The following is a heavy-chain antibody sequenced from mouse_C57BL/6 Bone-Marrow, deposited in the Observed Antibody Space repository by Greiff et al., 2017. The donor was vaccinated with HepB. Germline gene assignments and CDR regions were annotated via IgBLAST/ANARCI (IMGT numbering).Heavy chain of an antibody. CDR3: AIRTVVDY. CDR2: IHPSSSDT. V-gene: IGHV1-74*01. J-gene: IGHJ2*01. D-gene: IGHD1-1*01. Sequence: QVQLQQPGAELVKPGASVKLSCKASGYTFTSYWMHWVNQRPGQGLEWIGRIHPSSSDTNYNQKFKGKATLTVDKSSSTAYMQLSSLTSVDSAVYYCAIRTVVDYWGQGTTLTVSA. CDR1: GYTFTSYW.